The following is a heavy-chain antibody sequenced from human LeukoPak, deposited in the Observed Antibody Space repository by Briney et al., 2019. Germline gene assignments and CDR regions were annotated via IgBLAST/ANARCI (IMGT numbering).Heavy chain of an antibody. J-gene: IGHJ4*02. CDR2: IFYGGSA. CDR3: ARQFATASADTRGYFDF. D-gene: IGHD2-2*01. V-gene: IGHV4-39*01. CDR1: GASISSSDDY. Sequence: PSETPSLTCTVSGASISSSDDYWGWIRQAPGKGLEWIGSIFYGGSAHYNPSLNSRATIFVDTSKNQFSLKLSSVTAADAGMYYRARQFATASADTRGYFDFWGQGTVVTVSS.